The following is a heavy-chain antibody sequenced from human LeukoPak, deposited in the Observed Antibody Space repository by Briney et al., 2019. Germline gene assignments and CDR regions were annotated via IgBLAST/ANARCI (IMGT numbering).Heavy chain of an antibody. J-gene: IGHJ3*02. V-gene: IGHV3-23*01. CDR2: ISGRGDNT. CDR1: GFTFSNYA. Sequence: GGSLRLSCADSGFTFSNYAMNWVRQAPGKGLEWVSGISGRGDNTYYADSVKGRFTISRDNSRNTLFLQMSSLTAEDTAVHYCAKSRGASYSGSYHDAFDIWGQGTMVTVSS. CDR3: AKSRGASYSGSYHDAFDI. D-gene: IGHD1-26*01.